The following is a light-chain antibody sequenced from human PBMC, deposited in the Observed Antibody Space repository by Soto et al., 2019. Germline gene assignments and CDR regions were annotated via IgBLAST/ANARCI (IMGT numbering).Light chain of an antibody. CDR3: QQYNSYSPWT. J-gene: IGKJ1*01. CDR2: DAY. V-gene: IGKV1-5*01. Sequence: DIPMTQSPSTLSASLGDRVTITCLASQSISSWLACYQQKPGKAPKPLIYDAYSLQSGVPSSFSGSGSGTELTITISSLQPDDFATYYCQQYNSYSPWTFGQGTKV. CDR1: QSISSW.